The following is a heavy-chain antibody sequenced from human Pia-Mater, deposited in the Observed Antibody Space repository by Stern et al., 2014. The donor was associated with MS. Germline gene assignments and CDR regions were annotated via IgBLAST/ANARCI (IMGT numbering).Heavy chain of an antibody. Sequence: VQLVQSGAELKKPGSSVKVSCKASGGTFSSYGISWVRQAPGQGLEWMGGIIPLFGTANYARRFQGRVTMTADISTSTAYMKLSSLRSEDTAVYYCARDGDFGSNYGMDVWGQGTTVTVAS. D-gene: IGHD2-21*02. V-gene: IGHV1-69*06. CDR3: ARDGDFGSNYGMDV. CDR1: GGTFSSYG. J-gene: IGHJ6*02. CDR2: IIPLFGTA.